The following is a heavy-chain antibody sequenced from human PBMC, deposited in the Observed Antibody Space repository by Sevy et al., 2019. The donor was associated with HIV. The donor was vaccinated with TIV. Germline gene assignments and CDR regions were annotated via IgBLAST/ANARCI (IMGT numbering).Heavy chain of an antibody. CDR3: ARVIVATTYPIRVHESDI. CDR2: IYPGDSDT. J-gene: IGHJ3*02. CDR1: GYRFTNYW. Sequence: GESLKISCKGSGYRFTNYWLGWVRQMPGKGLEWRGMIYPGDSDTSYSPAFQGQVSISADKAIGTAYLQWTSLKASDTAMYYCARVIVATTYPIRVHESDIWGQGTMVTVSS. D-gene: IGHD5-12*01. V-gene: IGHV5-51*01.